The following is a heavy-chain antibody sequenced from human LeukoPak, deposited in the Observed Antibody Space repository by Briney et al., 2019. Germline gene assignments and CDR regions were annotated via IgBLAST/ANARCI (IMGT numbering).Heavy chain of an antibody. CDR2: IYPGDSDT. Sequence: GESLKISCKGSGYSFTSYWIGWVRQMPGKGLERMGIIYPGDSDTRYSPSFQGQVTISADKSISTAYLQWSSLKASDTAMYYCARFPCGGDCYLVYYFDYWGQGTLVTVSS. CDR3: ARFPCGGDCYLVYYFDY. J-gene: IGHJ4*02. D-gene: IGHD2-21*02. CDR1: GYSFTSYW. V-gene: IGHV5-51*01.